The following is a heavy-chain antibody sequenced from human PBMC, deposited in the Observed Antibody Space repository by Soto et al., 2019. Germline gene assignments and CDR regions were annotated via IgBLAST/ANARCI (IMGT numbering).Heavy chain of an antibody. V-gene: IGHV4-59*12. D-gene: IGHD2-15*01. CDR3: ARDRPPDGYCSGGSCPMYAFGMDV. CDR2: IYYTGST. J-gene: IGHJ6*02. CDR1: GGSISTYY. Sequence: PSETLSLTCTVTGGSISTYYWSWIRQPPGKGLEWIGHIYYTGSTYYNPSLKSRVTISVDTSKNQFSLKLSSVTAADTAVYYCARDRPPDGYCSGGSCPMYAFGMDVWGQGTTVTVSS.